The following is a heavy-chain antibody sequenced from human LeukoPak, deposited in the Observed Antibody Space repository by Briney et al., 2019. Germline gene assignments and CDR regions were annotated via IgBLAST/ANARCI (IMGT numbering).Heavy chain of an antibody. J-gene: IGHJ5*02. CDR1: GGSFSGYY. CDR3: ARALTHYYGGSVNNWFDP. CDR2: INHSGST. V-gene: IGHV4-34*01. D-gene: IGHD4-23*01. Sequence: SETLSLTCAVYGGSFSGYYWSWIRQPPGKGLEWIGEINHSGSTNYNPSPKSRATISVDTSKNQFSLKLSSVTAADTAVYYCARALTHYYGGSVNNWFDPWGQGTLVTVSS.